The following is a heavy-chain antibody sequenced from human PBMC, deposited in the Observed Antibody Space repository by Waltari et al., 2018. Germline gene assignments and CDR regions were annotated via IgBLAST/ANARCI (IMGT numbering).Heavy chain of an antibody. J-gene: IGHJ1*01. CDR1: GHSISAGYG. CDR2: IYGTGVNA. V-gene: IGHV4-38-2*02. Sequence: QVQLQESGPGLVKPSETLSLICAVSGHSISAGYGWGWIRQPPGKGLEWIGQIYGTGVNAYYNPSRQSRVTISKETSRNQFSLKLTSVTAADTAVYYCARDNWGFEFWGQGALVTVSS. CDR3: ARDNWGFEF. D-gene: IGHD7-27*01.